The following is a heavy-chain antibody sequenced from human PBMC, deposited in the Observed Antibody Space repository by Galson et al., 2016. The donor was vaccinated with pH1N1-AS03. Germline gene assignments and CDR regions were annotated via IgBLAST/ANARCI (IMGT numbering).Heavy chain of an antibody. Sequence: ETLSLTCTVSGGSISSYYWSWIRQPAGKGLEWIGRIYTNGSTIYNPSLKSRVTVSVDTSKNQLSLKLTSVTAAVTAVYYCVSVWGDYDYWGQGTLVTVSS. J-gene: IGHJ4*02. CDR3: VSVWGDYDY. D-gene: IGHD3-16*01. CDR2: IYTNGST. CDR1: GGSISSYY. V-gene: IGHV4-4*07.